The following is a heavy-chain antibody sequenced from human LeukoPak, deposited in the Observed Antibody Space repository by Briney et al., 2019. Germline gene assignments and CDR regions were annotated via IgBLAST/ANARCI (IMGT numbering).Heavy chain of an antibody. CDR3: AKAASWLRSSFDY. V-gene: IGHV3-9*01. Sequence: GGSLRLSCAASGFTFDDYAMHWVRQAPGKGLEWVSGISWNSGSIGYADSVKGRFTISRDNAKNSLYLQMNSLRAEDTALYYCAKAASWLRSSFDYWGQGTLVTVSS. CDR1: GFTFDDYA. D-gene: IGHD5-12*01. J-gene: IGHJ4*02. CDR2: ISWNSGSI.